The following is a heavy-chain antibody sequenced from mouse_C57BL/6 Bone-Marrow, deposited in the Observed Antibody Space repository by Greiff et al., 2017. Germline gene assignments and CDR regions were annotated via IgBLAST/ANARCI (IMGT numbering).Heavy chain of an antibody. J-gene: IGHJ3*01. CDR2: IYPGDGDT. V-gene: IGHV1-80*01. CDR3: SRTLGRFQFAD. D-gene: IGHD4-1*01. CDR1: GYAFSSYW. Sequence: VQLQQSGAELVKPGASVKISCKASGYAFSSYWMNWVKQRHGKGLEWIGQIYPGDGDTNYNGKFQGKATLTADQSSRTAYMLHSCLTSEDAAVYVCSRTLGRFQFADWGQGTLVTVSA.